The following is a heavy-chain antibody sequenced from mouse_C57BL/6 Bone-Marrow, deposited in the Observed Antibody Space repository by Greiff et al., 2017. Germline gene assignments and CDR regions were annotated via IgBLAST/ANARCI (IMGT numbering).Heavy chain of an antibody. CDR1: GYSITSCYY. J-gene: IGHJ1*03. D-gene: IGHD1-1*01. V-gene: IGHV3-6*01. CDR2: ISYDGSN. Sequence: VQLQQSGPGLVKPSQSLSLTCSVTGYSITSCYYWNWIRQFPGNKLEWLGYISYDGSNNYNPSLKNRISITRDTSKNQFFLKLNSVTTEDTAAYYCARDRGYGSNYWYFDVWGTGTTVTVSS. CDR3: ARDRGYGSNYWYFDV.